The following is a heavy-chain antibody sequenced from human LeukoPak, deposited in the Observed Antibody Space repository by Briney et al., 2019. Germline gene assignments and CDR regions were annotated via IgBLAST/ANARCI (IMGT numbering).Heavy chain of an antibody. J-gene: IGHJ5*02. CDR3: ARVWYYDLYNWFDP. Sequence: GGSPRLSCAASGFTFSSYWMSWVRQAPGKGLEWVANIKQDGSEKYYVDSVKGRFTISRDNAKNSLYLQMNSLRAEDTAVYYCARVWYYDLYNWFDPWGQGTLVTVSS. CDR2: IKQDGSEK. CDR1: GFTFSSYW. D-gene: IGHD3-3*01. V-gene: IGHV3-7*01.